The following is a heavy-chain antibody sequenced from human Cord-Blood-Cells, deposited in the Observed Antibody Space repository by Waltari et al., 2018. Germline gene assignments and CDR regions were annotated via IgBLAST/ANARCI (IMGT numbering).Heavy chain of an antibody. Sequence: QVQLVQSGAEVKKPGSSVKVSCKASGGPFSSYTISWVRQAPGQGLEWMGRIIPILGIANYAQKFQGRVTITADKSTSTAYMELSSLRSEDTAVYYCARDNSYGDYGAWYFDLWGRDTLVTVSS. CDR2: IIPILGIA. D-gene: IGHD4-17*01. CDR1: GGPFSSYT. V-gene: IGHV1-69*08. CDR3: ARDNSYGDYGAWYFDL. J-gene: IGHJ2*01.